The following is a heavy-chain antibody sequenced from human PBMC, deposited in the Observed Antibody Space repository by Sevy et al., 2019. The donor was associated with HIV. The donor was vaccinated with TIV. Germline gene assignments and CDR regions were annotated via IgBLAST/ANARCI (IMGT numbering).Heavy chain of an antibody. V-gene: IGHV3-21*01. CDR2: ISSSGSYL. Sequence: GGSLRLSCVGSGFTFNSYSINWVRQAPGKGLEWVSSISSSGSYLFYGDSVKGRFLISRENVKKSVYLEMNSLRAEDTAVYYCVRETGYDFWSGYPRGNAFDMWGQGTLVTVSS. J-gene: IGHJ3*02. CDR3: VRETGYDFWSGYPRGNAFDM. CDR1: GFTFNSYS. D-gene: IGHD3-3*01.